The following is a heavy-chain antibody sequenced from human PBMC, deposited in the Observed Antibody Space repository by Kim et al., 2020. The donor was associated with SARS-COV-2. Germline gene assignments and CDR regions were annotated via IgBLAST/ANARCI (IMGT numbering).Heavy chain of an antibody. V-gene: IGHV4-4*07. CDR3: ARDFGLNGMDV. CDR1: GGSMSSYY. CDR2: IYSSGST. J-gene: IGHJ6*02. Sequence: SETLSRTCSVSGGSMSSYYWSWIRQPAGKGLEWIGRIYSSGSTNYNPSLKSRVTMSVDTSKNQFSLKLSSVTAADTAVYYCARDFGLNGMDVWGQGTTVTVSS. D-gene: IGHD2-8*01.